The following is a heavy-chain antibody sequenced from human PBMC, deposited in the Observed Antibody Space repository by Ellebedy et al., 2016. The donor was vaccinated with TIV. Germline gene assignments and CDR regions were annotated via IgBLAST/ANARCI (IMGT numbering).Heavy chain of an antibody. CDR3: TRAGEKSTKGFDY. V-gene: IGHV3-53*01. CDR1: GFTVSSNY. Sequence: RGSLRLSXAASGFTVSSNYMSWVRQAPGKGLEWVSVIYTGGSTYYADSVKVRFTISRDDSRNTLYLQMNSLRAEDTAVYYCTRAGEKSTKGFDYWGQGTLVTVSS. J-gene: IGHJ4*02. D-gene: IGHD1-26*01. CDR2: IYTGGST.